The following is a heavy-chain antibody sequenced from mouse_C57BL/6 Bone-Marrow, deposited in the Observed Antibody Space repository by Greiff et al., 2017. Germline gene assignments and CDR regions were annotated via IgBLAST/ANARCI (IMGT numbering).Heavy chain of an antibody. CDR1: GYTFTSYW. Sequence: VQLQQPGAELVRPGSSVKLSCKASGYTFTSYWMDWVKQRPGQGLEWIGNIYPSDSETHYNQKFKDKATLNVDKSSSTAYMQLSSLTSEDSAVYYCARLWGLGFDYWGQGTTLTVSS. CDR3: ARLWGLGFDY. V-gene: IGHV1-61*01. CDR2: IYPSDSET. J-gene: IGHJ2*01.